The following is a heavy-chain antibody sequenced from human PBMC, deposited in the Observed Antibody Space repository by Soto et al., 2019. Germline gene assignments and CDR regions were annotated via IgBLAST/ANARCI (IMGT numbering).Heavy chain of an antibody. J-gene: IGHJ4*02. CDR2: ISNTGSTI. D-gene: IGHD4-17*01. V-gene: IGHV3-48*01. Sequence: EVQLVESGGGLVQPGGSLRLSCAASGFTFTTYSMNWVRLAPGKGLEWLSYISNTGSTIYYADSVKGRFTISRDNXXXXXXXXXXXXXXXDTAVYYCARGTMTAVSKTDSWGQGALVTVSS. CDR1: GFTFTTYS. CDR3: ARGTMTAVSKTDS.